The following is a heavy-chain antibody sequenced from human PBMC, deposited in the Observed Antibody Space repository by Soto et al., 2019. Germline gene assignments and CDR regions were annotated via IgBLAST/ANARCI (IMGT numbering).Heavy chain of an antibody. CDR3: ARDTVDSNYVNYHYGMDV. CDR1: GYTFTSYG. J-gene: IGHJ6*02. D-gene: IGHD4-4*01. CDR2: ISAYNGNT. V-gene: IGHV1-18*01. Sequence: ASVKVSCKASGYTFTSYGISWVRQAPGQGLEWMGWISAYNGNTNYAQKLQGRVTMTTDTSTSTAYMELRSLRSDDTAVYYCARDTVDSNYVNYHYGMDVWGQGTTVTVAS.